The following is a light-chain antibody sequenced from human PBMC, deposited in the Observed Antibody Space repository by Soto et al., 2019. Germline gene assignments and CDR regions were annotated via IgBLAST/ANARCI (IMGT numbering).Light chain of an antibody. Sequence: QSPLTQPASVSWSPGQSITISCTGTSSDIGAYNYVSWYQQYPGKAPKLMIYGVTNRPSGVSNRFSGSKTGNTASLTISGLQAEDEADYYCFSHRSGDSHVFGTGTKVTVL. V-gene: IGLV2-14*01. CDR2: GVT. J-gene: IGLJ1*01. CDR1: SSDIGAYNY. CDR3: FSHRSGDSHV.